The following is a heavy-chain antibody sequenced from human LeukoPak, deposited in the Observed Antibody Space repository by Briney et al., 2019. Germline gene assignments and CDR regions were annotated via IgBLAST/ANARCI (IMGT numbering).Heavy chain of an antibody. CDR3: ARDSFRLWSGYKAAFVI. V-gene: IGHV4-59*01. CDR2: IYYSGST. D-gene: IGHD3-3*01. CDR1: GGSISSYY. Sequence: SETLSLTCTVSGGSISSYYWRWIRQPPGKGLEWIGYIYYSGSTNYNPSLKSRVTISVDTSKNQFSLKLSSVTAEDTAVYYCARDSFRLWSGYKAAFVIWGQGTMVTVSS. J-gene: IGHJ3*02.